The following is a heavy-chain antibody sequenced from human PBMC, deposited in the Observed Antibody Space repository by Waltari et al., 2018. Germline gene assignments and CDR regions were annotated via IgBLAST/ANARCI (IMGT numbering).Heavy chain of an antibody. V-gene: IGHV1-69*05. Sequence: QVQLVQSGAEVKKPGSSVKVSCKASGGTFSSYAISWVRQAPGQGLEWMGGIIPIFGTANYAQKCQGRVTITTDESTSTAYMELSSLRSEDTAVYYCARASLGLGGYDSYYYYYMDVWGKGTTVTVSS. CDR3: ARASLGLGGYDSYYYYYMDV. CDR1: GGTFSSYA. D-gene: IGHD5-12*01. CDR2: IIPIFGTA. J-gene: IGHJ6*03.